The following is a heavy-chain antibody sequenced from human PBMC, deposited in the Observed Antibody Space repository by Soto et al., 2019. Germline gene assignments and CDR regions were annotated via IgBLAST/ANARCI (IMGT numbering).Heavy chain of an antibody. CDR2: IWYDGSNK. J-gene: IGHJ4*02. CDR3: ARGRGSGCTIDY. CDR1: GFTFSSYG. Sequence: QVQLVESGGGVVQPGRSLRLSCAASGFTFSSYGMHWVRQAPGKGLEWVAVIWYDGSNKYYADSVKGRFTISRDNSKNTLYLQMNSLRAEDTAVYYCARGRGSGCTIDYWGQGTLVTVSS. V-gene: IGHV3-33*01. D-gene: IGHD1-26*01.